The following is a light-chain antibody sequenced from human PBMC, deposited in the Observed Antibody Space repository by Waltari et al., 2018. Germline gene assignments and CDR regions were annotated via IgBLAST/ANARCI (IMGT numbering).Light chain of an antibody. CDR1: QSVFYSSTNKNN. V-gene: IGKV4-1*01. Sequence: DIVMTQSPDSLAVSLGERVTINRKSSQSVFYSSTNKNNLAWYHQKPGQPPKLLIYWASTRESGVPDRFSGSGSGTDFTLTIGSLQAEDVAVYYCQQYYSTPWTFGQGTKVEIK. CDR3: QQYYSTPWT. J-gene: IGKJ1*01. CDR2: WAS.